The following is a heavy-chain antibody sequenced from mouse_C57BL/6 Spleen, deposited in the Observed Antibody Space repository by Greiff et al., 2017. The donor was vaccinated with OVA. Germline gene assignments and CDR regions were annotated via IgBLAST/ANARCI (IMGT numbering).Heavy chain of an antibody. CDR2: INPGSGGT. CDR3: ARSGGYYASMDD. Sequence: VQLQQSGAELVRPGTSVKVSCKASGYAFTNYLIEWVKQRPGQGLEWIGVINPGSGGTNYNEKFKGKATLTADKSSSTAYMQLSSLTSEDSAVYFCARSGGYYASMDDWGQGTSVTVSS. CDR1: GYAFTNYL. V-gene: IGHV1-54*01. D-gene: IGHD2-3*01. J-gene: IGHJ4*01.